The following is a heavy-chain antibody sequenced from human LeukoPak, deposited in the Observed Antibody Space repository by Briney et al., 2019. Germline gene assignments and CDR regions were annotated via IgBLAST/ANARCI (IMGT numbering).Heavy chain of an antibody. CDR2: ISGSGGST. Sequence: GGSLRLSCAASGFTFSSYAMSWVRQAPGKGLEWVSAISGSGGSTYYADSVKGRFTISRDNSKNTLYLQMNSLRAEDTALYYCAKDLAASGSYSHDYWGQGTLVTVSS. CDR1: GFTFSSYA. V-gene: IGHV3-23*01. J-gene: IGHJ4*02. CDR3: AKDLAASGSYSHDY. D-gene: IGHD3-10*01.